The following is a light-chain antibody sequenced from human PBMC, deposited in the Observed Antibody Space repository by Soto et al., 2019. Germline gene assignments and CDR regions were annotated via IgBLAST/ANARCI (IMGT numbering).Light chain of an antibody. CDR2: SDT. CDR1: NIGSKG. J-gene: IGLJ2*01. Sequence: SYELPQPPSASVGPGKTASISGGGNNIGSKGVHWYQQKPGQAPVLVIYSDTDLPPVIPERFSGSNSANLATLTISRVEAGDEADYYCQVWDSGSAHVVFGGGTKLTVL. CDR3: QVWDSGSAHVV. V-gene: IGLV3-21*04.